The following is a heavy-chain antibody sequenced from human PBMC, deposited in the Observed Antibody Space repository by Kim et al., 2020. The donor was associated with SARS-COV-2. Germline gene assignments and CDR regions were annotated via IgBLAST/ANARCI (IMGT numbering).Heavy chain of an antibody. CDR3: ARGGDSSANKIDYY. CDR2: IYSGGST. J-gene: IGHJ4*02. V-gene: IGHV3-53*01. Sequence: GGSLRLSCAASGFTVSSNYMSWVRQAPGKGLEWVSVIYSGGSTYYADSVKGRFTISRDNSKNTLYLKMNSLRAEDTAVYYCARGGDSSANKIDYYLGQGTLVTVPS. CDR1: GFTVSSNY. D-gene: IGHD3-22*01.